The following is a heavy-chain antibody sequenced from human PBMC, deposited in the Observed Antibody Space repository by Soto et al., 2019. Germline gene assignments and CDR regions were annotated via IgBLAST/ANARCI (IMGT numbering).Heavy chain of an antibody. CDR2: INPNSGGT. Sequence: SLKVSCKASAYTFTGYYVHWVRQAPGQGLEWMGWINPNSGGTNFAQKFQGRVAMTRDTSISTAYMELSRLISDDTAVYYCARGYYYDSSGFNWFDPWGQGTLVTVSS. J-gene: IGHJ5*02. D-gene: IGHD3-22*01. CDR1: AYTFTGYY. V-gene: IGHV1-2*02. CDR3: ARGYYYDSSGFNWFDP.